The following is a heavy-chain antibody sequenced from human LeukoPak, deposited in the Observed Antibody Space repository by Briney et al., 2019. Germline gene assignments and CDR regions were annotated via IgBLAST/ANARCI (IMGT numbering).Heavy chain of an antibody. CDR3: ARGFGSGYYGVFDY. CDR1: GGSISSYY. CDR2: IYYSGST. D-gene: IGHD3-22*01. V-gene: IGHV4-59*01. Sequence: PSETLSLTCTVSGGSISSYYWSWIRQPPGKGLEWLGYIYYSGSTNYNPSLKSRVTISVDTSKNQFSLKLSPVTAADTAVYYCARGFGSGYYGVFDYWGQGTLVTVSS. J-gene: IGHJ4*02.